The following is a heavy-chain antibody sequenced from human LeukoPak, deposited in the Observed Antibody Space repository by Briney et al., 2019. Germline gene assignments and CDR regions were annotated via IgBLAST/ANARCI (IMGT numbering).Heavy chain of an antibody. CDR1: GYTFTGYY. Sequence: ASVKVSCKASGYTFTGYYMHWVRQAPGQGLEWMGRINPNIGGTNYAQKFQGRVTMTRYTSISTAYMELSRLRSDDTAVYYCASVLDPITIFGVVAGGHPYWGQGTLVTVSS. D-gene: IGHD3-3*01. CDR3: ASVLDPITIFGVVAGGHPY. J-gene: IGHJ4*02. CDR2: INPNIGGT. V-gene: IGHV1-2*06.